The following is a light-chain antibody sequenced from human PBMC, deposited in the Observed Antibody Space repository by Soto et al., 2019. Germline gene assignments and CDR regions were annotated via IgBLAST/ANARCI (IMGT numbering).Light chain of an antibody. CDR1: QSISNW. CDR2: DAS. J-gene: IGKJ2*01. CDR3: QQYNSYPYT. Sequence: DIQMTQSPSTLSASVRDRVTITCRASQSISNWLAWYQQKPGKAPRLLIYDASGLESGVPSRFSGSGSGTEFTLTISSLQPDDFATYYGQQYNSYPYTFGQGTKLEIK. V-gene: IGKV1-5*01.